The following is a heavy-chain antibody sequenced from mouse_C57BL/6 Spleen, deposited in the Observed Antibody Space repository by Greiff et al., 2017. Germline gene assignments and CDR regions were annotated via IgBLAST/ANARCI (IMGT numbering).Heavy chain of an antibody. CDR2: IHPNSGST. D-gene: IGHD2-4*01. CDR3: ARWGDYDQYFDV. Sequence: QVQLQQPGAELVKPGASVKLSCKASGYTFTSYWMHWVKQRPGQGLEWIGMIHPNSGSTNYNEKFKSKATLTVNKSSSTAYMQLSSLTSEDSAVYYCARWGDYDQYFDVWGTGTTVTVSS. J-gene: IGHJ1*03. CDR1: GYTFTSYW. V-gene: IGHV1-64*01.